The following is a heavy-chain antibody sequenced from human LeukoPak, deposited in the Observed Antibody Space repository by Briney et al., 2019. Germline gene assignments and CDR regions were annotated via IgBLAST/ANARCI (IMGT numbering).Heavy chain of an antibody. V-gene: IGHV1-69*04. CDR2: IIPILGIA. CDR1: GGTFSSYT. J-gene: IGHJ4*02. Sequence: SVNVSCKASGGTFSSYTISWVRQAPGQGLDWMGMIIPILGIAHYAQKFQGRVTITADKSTKKAYIEPNSLRSEHTAVYFCARENGDRFDYWGQGTLVTVSS. CDR3: ARENGDRFDY. D-gene: IGHD4-17*01.